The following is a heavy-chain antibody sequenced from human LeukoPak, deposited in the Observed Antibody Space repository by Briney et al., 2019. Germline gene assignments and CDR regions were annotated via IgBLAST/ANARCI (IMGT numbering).Heavy chain of an antibody. CDR1: GFTFSDYA. V-gene: IGHV3-23*01. D-gene: IGHD6-13*01. CDR2: ISDSGGST. Sequence: GGSLRLSCAASGFTFSDYAMAWVRQAPGKGLQWVSLISDSGGSTYYADSVKGRFTVSRDNSKATLYLQMNSLRADDTAVYFCAKRGSSWSYFDYWGQGTLVTVSS. CDR3: AKRGSSWSYFDY. J-gene: IGHJ4*02.